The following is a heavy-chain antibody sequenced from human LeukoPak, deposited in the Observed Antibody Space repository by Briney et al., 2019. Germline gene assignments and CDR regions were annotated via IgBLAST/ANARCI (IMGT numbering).Heavy chain of an antibody. Sequence: GGSLRLSCVASGFTFSSYGMHWVRQAPGKGLEWVAFIRYDGNNKYYADSVKGRFTISRDNSKNTLYLQMNSLRAEDTAVYYCAKDSQSYSGSYSNYWGQGTLVTVSS. V-gene: IGHV3-30*02. CDR1: GFTFSSYG. D-gene: IGHD1-26*01. CDR2: IRYDGNNK. J-gene: IGHJ4*02. CDR3: AKDSQSYSGSYSNY.